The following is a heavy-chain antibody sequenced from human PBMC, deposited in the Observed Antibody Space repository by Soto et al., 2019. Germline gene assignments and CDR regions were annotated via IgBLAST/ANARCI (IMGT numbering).Heavy chain of an antibody. V-gene: IGHV3-30*04. J-gene: IGHJ3*02. CDR2: ISYDGSNK. Sequence: GGSLRLSCAASGFTFSSYAMHWVRQAPGKGLEWVAVISYDGSNKYYADSVKGRFTISRDNSKNTLYLQMNSLRAEDTAVYYCASPLWIFPPDDAFDIWGQGTMVTVSS. CDR3: ASPLWIFPPDDAFDI. D-gene: IGHD2-21*01. CDR1: GFTFSSYA.